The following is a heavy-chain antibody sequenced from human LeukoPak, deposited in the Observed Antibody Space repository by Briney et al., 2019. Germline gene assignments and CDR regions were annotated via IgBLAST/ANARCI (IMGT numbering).Heavy chain of an antibody. J-gene: IGHJ4*02. D-gene: IGHD3-22*01. V-gene: IGHV7-4-1*02. CDR2: INTNTGNP. Sequence: ASVKVSCKASGYTFTSYAMNWVRQAPGQGLEWMGWINTNTGNPTYAQGFTGRFVFSLDTSVSTAYLQISSLKAEDTAVYYCARERTDNYYDSSGYYGTSPYFDYWGQGTLVTVSS. CDR1: GYTFTSYA. CDR3: ARERTDNYYDSSGYYGTSPYFDY.